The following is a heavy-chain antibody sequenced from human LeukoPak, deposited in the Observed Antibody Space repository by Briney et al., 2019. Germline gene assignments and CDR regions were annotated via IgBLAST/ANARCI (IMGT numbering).Heavy chain of an antibody. CDR2: INHSGST. Sequence: SETLSLTCAVYGGSFSGYYWSWIRQPPGKGLEWIGEINHSGSTNYNPSLKSRVTISVDTSKNQLSLKLSSVPAADTAVYYCARGLSPSHWFDPWGQGTLVTVSS. V-gene: IGHV4-34*01. CDR1: GGSFSGYY. J-gene: IGHJ5*02. CDR3: ARGLSPSHWFDP.